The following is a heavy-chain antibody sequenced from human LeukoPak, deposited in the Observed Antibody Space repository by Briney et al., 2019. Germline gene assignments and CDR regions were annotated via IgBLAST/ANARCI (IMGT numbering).Heavy chain of an antibody. D-gene: IGHD3-16*01. Sequence: GGSLRLSCAASGFTFSNYWMNWVRQVPGKGLEWVATIKQDGGERYYVDSVEGRFTISRDNGKTSVYLQMNSLRADDTAVYYCARSRAAVVMGELIPSFYNGMDVWGQGTTVTVSS. CDR3: ARSRAAVVMGELIPSFYNGMDV. J-gene: IGHJ6*02. CDR1: GFTFSNYW. CDR2: IKQDGGER. V-gene: IGHV3-7*03.